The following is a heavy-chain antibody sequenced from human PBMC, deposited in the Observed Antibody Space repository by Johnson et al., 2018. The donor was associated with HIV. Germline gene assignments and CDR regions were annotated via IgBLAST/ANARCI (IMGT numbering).Heavy chain of an antibody. J-gene: IGHJ3*02. V-gene: IGHV3-20*04. CDR2: IKWNGGST. D-gene: IGHD3-10*01. Sequence: VQLVESGGGVVRPGGSLRLSCAASGFTFDDYGMSWVRQAPGTGLEWVSGIKWNGGSTGYADSVKGRFTISRDNAKKSLYLQMNSLRAEDTALYYCASVSRLGDIEVLSDAFDIWGQGTMVIVSS. CDR3: ASVSRLGDIEVLSDAFDI. CDR1: GFTFDDYG.